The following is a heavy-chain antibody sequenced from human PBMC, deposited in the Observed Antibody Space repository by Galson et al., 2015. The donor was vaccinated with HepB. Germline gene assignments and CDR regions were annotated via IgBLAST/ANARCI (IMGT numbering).Heavy chain of an antibody. J-gene: IGHJ4*02. Sequence: SCKASGYTFTSYGISWVRQAPGQGLEWMGWISAYNGNTNYAQKLQGRVTMTTDTSTSTAYMELRSLRSDDTAVYYCARGVDFWSGYLGTIGGFDYWGQGTLVTVSS. V-gene: IGHV1-18*04. D-gene: IGHD3-3*01. CDR3: ARGVDFWSGYLGTIGGFDY. CDR2: ISAYNGNT. CDR1: GYTFTSYG.